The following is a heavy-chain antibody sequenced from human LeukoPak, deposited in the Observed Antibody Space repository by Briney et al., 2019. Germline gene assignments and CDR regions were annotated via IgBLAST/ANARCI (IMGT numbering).Heavy chain of an antibody. CDR2: IYYSGST. D-gene: IGHD1-26*01. V-gene: IGHV4-59*12. CDR3: ARDQALVGAADY. Sequence: SETLSLTCTVSGGSISSYYWNWIRQPPGKGLEWIGYIYYSGSTNYNPSLKSRVTMSVDTSKNQFSLKLSSVTAADTAVYYCARDQALVGAADYWGQGTLVTVSS. J-gene: IGHJ4*02. CDR1: GGSISSYY.